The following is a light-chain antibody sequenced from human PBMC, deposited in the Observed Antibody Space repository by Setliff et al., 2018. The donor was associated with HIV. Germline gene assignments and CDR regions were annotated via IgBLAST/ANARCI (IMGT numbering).Light chain of an antibody. CDR1: SSDVGRYNY. CDR3: CSYTSISTYV. Sequence: QSVLTQPASVSGSPGQSITISCTGTSSDVGRYNYVSWYQQHPGKTPKLIIYDVSEWPSGVSNRFSASKSGNTASLTISGLQAEDEADYYCCSYTSISTYVFGTGTKVTVL. J-gene: IGLJ1*01. V-gene: IGLV2-14*03. CDR2: DVS.